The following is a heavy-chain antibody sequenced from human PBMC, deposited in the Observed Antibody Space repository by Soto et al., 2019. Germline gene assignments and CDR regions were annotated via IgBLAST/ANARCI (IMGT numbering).Heavy chain of an antibody. D-gene: IGHD2-15*01. CDR1: GGSISSYY. CDR2: IYYSGST. CDR3: ARHRREDIFQRSRDGYNYFDY. J-gene: IGHJ4*02. Sequence: PSETLSLTCTVSGGSISSYYWSWIRQPPGKGLEWIGYIYYSGSTNYNPSLKSRVTISVDTSKNQFSLKLSSVTAADTAVYYCARHRREDIFQRSRDGYNYFDYWGQGTLVTVSS. V-gene: IGHV4-59*08.